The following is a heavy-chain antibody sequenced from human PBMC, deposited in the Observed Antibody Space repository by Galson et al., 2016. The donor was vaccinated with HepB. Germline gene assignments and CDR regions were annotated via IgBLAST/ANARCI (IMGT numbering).Heavy chain of an antibody. Sequence: SVKVSCKASGYTFTDHGFGWVRQAPGQGPEWMGWISAYNGDTKIAQRFQGRVIMTTDTSTNTAYMELRRLRTYDTAMYDCARENSGFPRGPFEYWGQGTLITVSS. CDR3: ARENSGFPRGPFEY. J-gene: IGHJ4*02. CDR1: GYTFTDHG. D-gene: IGHD5-12*01. V-gene: IGHV1-18*01. CDR2: ISAYNGDT.